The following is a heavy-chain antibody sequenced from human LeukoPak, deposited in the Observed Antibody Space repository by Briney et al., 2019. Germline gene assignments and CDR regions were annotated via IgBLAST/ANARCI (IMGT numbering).Heavy chain of an antibody. CDR1: GFTVSSNY. Sequence: GGSLRLSCAASGFTVSSNYMSWVRQAPGKGLEWVSIIYSGGNTYYADSVKDRFTLSRDNSKNTLYLQMNSLRAEDTAVYYCARETWIQLWPKFDYWGQGTLVTVSS. CDR3: ARETWIQLWPKFDY. CDR2: IYSGGNT. D-gene: IGHD5-18*01. V-gene: IGHV3-66*01. J-gene: IGHJ4*02.